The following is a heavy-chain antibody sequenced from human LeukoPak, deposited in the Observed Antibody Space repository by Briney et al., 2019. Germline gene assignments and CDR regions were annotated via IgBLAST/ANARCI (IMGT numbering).Heavy chain of an antibody. D-gene: IGHD6-13*01. V-gene: IGHV3-23*01. CDR3: AHAGSSWYSPYYYYMDV. CDR2: ISGSGGST. Sequence: PGGSLRLSCAASGFTFSSYAMSWARQAPGKGLEWVSAISGSGGSTYYADSVKGRFTISRDNSKNTLYLQMNSLRAEDTAVYYCAHAGSSWYSPYYYYMDVWGKGTTVTVSS. CDR1: GFTFSSYA. J-gene: IGHJ6*03.